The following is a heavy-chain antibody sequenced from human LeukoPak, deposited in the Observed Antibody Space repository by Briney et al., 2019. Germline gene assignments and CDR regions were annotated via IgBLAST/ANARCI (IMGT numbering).Heavy chain of an antibody. Sequence: PGGSLRLSCAASGFTFSSYSMNWVRQAPGKGLEWVSSISSSSSYIYYADSVKGRLTISRDNSKNTLYLQMNSLRAEDTAVYYCARVVDHDDGDYYLDYWGQGTLVTVSS. J-gene: IGHJ4*02. CDR3: ARVVDHDDGDYYLDY. V-gene: IGHV3-21*04. CDR2: ISSSSSYI. CDR1: GFTFSSYS. D-gene: IGHD4-17*01.